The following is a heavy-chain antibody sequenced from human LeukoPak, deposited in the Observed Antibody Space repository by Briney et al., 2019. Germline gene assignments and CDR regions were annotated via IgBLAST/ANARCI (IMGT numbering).Heavy chain of an antibody. J-gene: IGHJ6*03. CDR3: ATRELRYYYMDV. Sequence: PGGTLRLSCAASGFTFSSYGMHWVRQAPGKGLEWVAFIRYDGSNKYYADSVKGRFTISRDNSKNTLYLQMNSLRAEDTAVYYCATRELRYYYMDVWGKGTTVTISS. CDR2: IRYDGSNK. V-gene: IGHV3-30*02. CDR1: GFTFSSYG. D-gene: IGHD3-10*01.